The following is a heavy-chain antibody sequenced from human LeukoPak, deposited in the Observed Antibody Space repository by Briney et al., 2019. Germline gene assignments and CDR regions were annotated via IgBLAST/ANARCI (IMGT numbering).Heavy chain of an antibody. CDR1: GFTFSSYW. Sequence: GGSLRLSCAASGFTFSSYWMHWVRQAPGKGLEWVANMKEDGSEKYYVDSVKGRFTISRDNAKSSLYLQMNSLRAEDTAVYYCARLRYSSTWLFDYWGQGTLVTVSS. D-gene: IGHD6-13*01. CDR3: ARLRYSSTWLFDY. CDR2: MKEDGSEK. V-gene: IGHV3-7*01. J-gene: IGHJ4*02.